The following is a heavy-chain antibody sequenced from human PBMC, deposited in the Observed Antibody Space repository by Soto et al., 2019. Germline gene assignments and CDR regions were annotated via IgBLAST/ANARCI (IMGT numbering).Heavy chain of an antibody. Sequence: GGSLRLSCAASGFTFSSYGMHWVRQAPGKGLEWVAVISYDGSNKYYADSVKGRFTISRDNSKNTLYLQMNSLRAEDTAVYYCAKSVVRGVISYYYYGMDVWGQGTTVTVSS. V-gene: IGHV3-30*18. CDR1: GFTFSSYG. J-gene: IGHJ6*02. CDR2: ISYDGSNK. CDR3: AKSVVRGVISYYYYGMDV. D-gene: IGHD3-10*01.